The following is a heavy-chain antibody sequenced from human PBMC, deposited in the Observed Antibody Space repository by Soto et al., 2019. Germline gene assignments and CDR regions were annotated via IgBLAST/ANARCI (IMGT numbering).Heavy chain of an antibody. J-gene: IGHJ4*02. V-gene: IGHV4-34*01. CDR3: ARVVVPAAIDY. D-gene: IGHD2-2*01. CDR1: GGSFSGYY. CDR2: IHHSGST. Sequence: QVQLQQWGAGLLKPSETLSLTCAVYGGSFSGYYWSWIRQPPGKGLEWIGEIHHSGSTNYNPSLKSRVTISVDTSKNQFSLKLSSVTAADTAVYYCARVVVPAAIDYWGQGTLVTVSS.